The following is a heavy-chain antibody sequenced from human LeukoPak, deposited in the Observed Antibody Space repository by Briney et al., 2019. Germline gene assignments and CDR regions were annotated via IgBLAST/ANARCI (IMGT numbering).Heavy chain of an antibody. Sequence: SETLSLICAVHGGSFNGFYWTWMRQPPGKGPEWIGEINHSRGTSYTASLWSRVTISQDTSKNQFSLKLTSVTAADTAVYYCARGLGEGYPDSWGQGTLVIVSS. J-gene: IGHJ4*02. CDR2: INHSRGT. CDR1: GGSFNGFY. V-gene: IGHV4-34*01. D-gene: IGHD5-24*01. CDR3: ARGLGEGYPDS.